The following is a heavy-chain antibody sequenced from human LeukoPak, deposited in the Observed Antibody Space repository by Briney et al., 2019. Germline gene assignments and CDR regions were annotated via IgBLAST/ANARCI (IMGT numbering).Heavy chain of an antibody. J-gene: IGHJ4*02. CDR3: AKDIDY. V-gene: IGHV3-23*01. Sequence: GGSLRLSCAASGFPFSSYGMHWVRQAPGKGLEWVCAINPSGGKTYYADSVQGRFTISRDNSKNTLYLQMNSLRVDDTAVYYCAKDIDYWGQGTLVTVSS. CDR1: GFPFSSYG. CDR2: INPSGGKT.